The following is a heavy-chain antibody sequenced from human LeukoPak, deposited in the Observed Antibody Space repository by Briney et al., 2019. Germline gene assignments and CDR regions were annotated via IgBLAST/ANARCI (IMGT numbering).Heavy chain of an antibody. D-gene: IGHD3-22*01. CDR3: ARLKYYDSSGYSYYFDY. Sequence: SETLSLTCTVSGGSISSYYWSWIRQPPGKGLEWIGYIYYSGSTYYNPSLKSRVTISVDTSKNQFSLKLSSVTAADTAVYYCARLKYYDSSGYSYYFDYWGQGTLVTVSS. CDR1: GGSISSYY. CDR2: IYYSGST. V-gene: IGHV4-59*08. J-gene: IGHJ4*02.